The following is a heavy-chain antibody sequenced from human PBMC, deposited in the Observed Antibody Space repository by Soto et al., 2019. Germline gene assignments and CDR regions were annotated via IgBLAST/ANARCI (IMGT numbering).Heavy chain of an antibody. D-gene: IGHD3-10*01. CDR1: GYTFTSYY. V-gene: IGHV1-46*01. CDR3: ARAPIINSPDY. Sequence: QVQLVQSGAEVKKPGASVKVSCKASGYTFTSYYMHWVRQAPGQGLEWMGIINPSGGSTCYAQKFQGRVTMTRDTSTSTVYMELSSLRSEDTAVDYCARAPIINSPDYWGQGTLVTVSS. J-gene: IGHJ4*02. CDR2: INPSGGST.